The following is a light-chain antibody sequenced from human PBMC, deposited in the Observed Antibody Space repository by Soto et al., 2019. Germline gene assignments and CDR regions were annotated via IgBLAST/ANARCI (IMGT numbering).Light chain of an antibody. Sequence: QSVLTQPASVSGSPGQSITISCTGTSSDLAIYNYVSWYQQQPGKAPKLMIYQVTNRPSGVSNRFSGSRPGNTASLTISGLQAEDEADYYCSSYTSSSTYVFGTGTKVTVL. J-gene: IGLJ1*01. V-gene: IGLV2-14*01. CDR1: SSDLAIYNY. CDR2: QVT. CDR3: SSYTSSSTYV.